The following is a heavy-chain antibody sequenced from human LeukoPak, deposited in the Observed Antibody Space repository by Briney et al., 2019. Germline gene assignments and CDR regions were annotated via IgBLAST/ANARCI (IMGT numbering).Heavy chain of an antibody. Sequence: ASVKVSCKASGGTFISYAISWVRQAPGQGLEWMGGIIPIFGTANYAQKFQGRVTITADESTSTAYMELSSLRSEDTAVYYCARKGEGSYYNSLDYWGQGTLVTVSS. V-gene: IGHV1-69*13. CDR3: ARKGEGSYYNSLDY. CDR1: GGTFISYA. J-gene: IGHJ4*02. D-gene: IGHD3-10*01. CDR2: IIPIFGTA.